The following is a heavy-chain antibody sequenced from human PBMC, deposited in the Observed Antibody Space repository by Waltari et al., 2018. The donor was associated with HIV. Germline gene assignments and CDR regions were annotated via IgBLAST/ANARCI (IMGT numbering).Heavy chain of an antibody. Sequence: QVQLVQSGAEVKKPGASVKVSCKASGYTFNSYDINWVRQATGQGLEWMGWMNPNSGNAGYAQKFQGRVTMTRKSSISTAYMELSSLRSEDTAVYYCARVPPYDSSGYFFDYWGQGTLVTVSS. V-gene: IGHV1-8*01. CDR3: ARVPPYDSSGYFFDY. CDR1: GYTFNSYD. J-gene: IGHJ4*02. CDR2: MNPNSGNA. D-gene: IGHD3-22*01.